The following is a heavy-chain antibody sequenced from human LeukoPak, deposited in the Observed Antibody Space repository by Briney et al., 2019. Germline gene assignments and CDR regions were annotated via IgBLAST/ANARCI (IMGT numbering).Heavy chain of an antibody. CDR2: IRYDGSNK. J-gene: IGHJ4*02. D-gene: IGHD3-10*01. CDR3: AKSDPHFITMVRGVTPPFDY. CDR1: GFTFSSYG. Sequence: GGSLRLSCAASGFTFSSYGMHWVRQAPGKGLEWVAFIRYDGSNKYYADSVKGRFTISRDNSKNTLYLQMNSLRAEDTAVYYCAKSDPHFITMVRGVTPPFDYWGQGTLVTVSS. V-gene: IGHV3-30*02.